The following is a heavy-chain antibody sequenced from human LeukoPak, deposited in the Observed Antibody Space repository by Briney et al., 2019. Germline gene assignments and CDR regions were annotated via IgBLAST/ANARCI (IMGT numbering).Heavy chain of an antibody. Sequence: PGGSLRLSCAASGFTFSSYEMNWVRQAPGKGLEWGSYISSSGSTIYYADSVKGRFTISRDNAKNSLYLQMNSLRAEDTAVYYCAGFCSGGSCYSTDAFDIWGQGTMVTVSS. CDR1: GFTFSSYE. CDR3: AGFCSGGSCYSTDAFDI. D-gene: IGHD2-15*01. J-gene: IGHJ3*02. V-gene: IGHV3-48*03. CDR2: ISSSGSTI.